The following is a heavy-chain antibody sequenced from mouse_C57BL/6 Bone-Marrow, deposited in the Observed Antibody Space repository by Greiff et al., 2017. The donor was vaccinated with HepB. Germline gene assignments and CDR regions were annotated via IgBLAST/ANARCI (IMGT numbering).Heavy chain of an antibody. J-gene: IGHJ3*01. CDR2: INPNNGGT. CDR1: GYTFTDYY. CDR3: ALYDYDDGVFAY. Sequence: EVQLQQSGPELVKPGASVKISCKASGYTFTDYYMNWVKQSHGKSLEWIGDINPNNGGTSYNQKFKGKATLTVDKSSSTAYMELRSLTSEDSAVYYCALYDYDDGVFAYWGQGTLVTVSA. D-gene: IGHD2-4*01. V-gene: IGHV1-26*01.